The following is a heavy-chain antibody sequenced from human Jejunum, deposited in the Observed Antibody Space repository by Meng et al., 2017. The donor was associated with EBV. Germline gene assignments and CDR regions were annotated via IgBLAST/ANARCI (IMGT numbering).Heavy chain of an antibody. Sequence: QLQLQESVPVLVNPSEPRSLTGTVSGGSVSRGGDSWSWIRQPPGKGLGWIGYIYNSESTNYKASLKSRVTISADTSKDQFSLRLSSVTAADTAVYYCARDQNGSYFAYWGQGTLVTVSS. J-gene: IGHJ4*02. V-gene: IGHV4-61*08. D-gene: IGHD1-26*01. CDR3: ARDQNGSYFAY. CDR1: GGSVSRGGDS. CDR2: IYNSEST.